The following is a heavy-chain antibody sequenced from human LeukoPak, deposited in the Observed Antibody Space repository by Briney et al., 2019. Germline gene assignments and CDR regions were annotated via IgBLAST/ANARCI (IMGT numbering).Heavy chain of an antibody. CDR3: ARRWLQFSVFDY. J-gene: IGHJ4*02. Sequence: ASETLSLTCAVYGGSFSGYYWSWIRQPPGKGLEWIGEINHSGSTNYNPSLKSRVTISVDTSKNQFPLKLSSVTAADTAVYYCARRWLQFSVFDYWGQGTLVTVSS. CDR2: INHSGST. V-gene: IGHV4-34*01. D-gene: IGHD5-24*01. CDR1: GGSFSGYY.